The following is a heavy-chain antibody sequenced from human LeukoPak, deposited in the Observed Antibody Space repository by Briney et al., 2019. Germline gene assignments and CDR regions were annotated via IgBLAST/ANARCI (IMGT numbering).Heavy chain of an antibody. CDR2: IPFDGSNK. D-gene: IGHD1-1*01. J-gene: IGHJ4*02. Sequence: GGSLRLSCAVSGFTFSSYGMHWVRQAPGKGLEWVAFIPFDGSNKYYPDSVKGRFIISRDNSKSTLYLQMNSLRAEDTAIYYCAKDMSNWNDVTTPDNWGQGTLVTVSS. CDR1: GFTFSSYG. CDR3: AKDMSNWNDVTTPDN. V-gene: IGHV3-30*02.